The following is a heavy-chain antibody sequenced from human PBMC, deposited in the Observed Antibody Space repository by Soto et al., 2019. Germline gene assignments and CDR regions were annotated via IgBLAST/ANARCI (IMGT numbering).Heavy chain of an antibody. CDR2: IYYSGST. J-gene: IGHJ4*02. D-gene: IGHD1-1*01. CDR3: ASHPLNWSDADS. Sequence: PSETLSLTCTVSGGSISSYYWSWIRQPQGKGLEWIGYIYYSGSTNYNPSLKSRLSMSVDTSKNQFSLTMKSVTAADTGVYYCASHPLNWSDADSWGQGVLVTVSS. CDR1: GGSISSYY. V-gene: IGHV4-59*08.